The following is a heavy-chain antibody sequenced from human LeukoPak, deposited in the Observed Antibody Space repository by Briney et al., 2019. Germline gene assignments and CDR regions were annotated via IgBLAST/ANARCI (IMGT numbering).Heavy chain of an antibody. CDR3: TTGTTNYYDSIHPGGDY. CDR1: GFTFSNAW. V-gene: IGHV3-15*01. D-gene: IGHD3-22*01. J-gene: IGHJ4*02. Sequence: PGGSLRLSCAASGFTFSNAWMSWVRQAPGKGLEWVGRIKRKTGGGTTDYAAPVKGRFTISRDDSKNTLYLQMNSLKTEDTAVYYCTTGTTNYYDSIHPGGDYWGQGTLVTVSS. CDR2: IKRKTGGGTT.